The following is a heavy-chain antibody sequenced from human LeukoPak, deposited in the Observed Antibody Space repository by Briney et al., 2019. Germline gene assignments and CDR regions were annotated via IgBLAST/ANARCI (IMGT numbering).Heavy chain of an antibody. V-gene: IGHV3-30-3*01. D-gene: IGHD4-17*01. CDR1: GYTFTGYY. CDR3: AREEQNGDNH. J-gene: IGHJ5*02. CDR2: ISYDGSNK. Sequence: SCKASGYTFTGYYMHWVRQAPGKGLEWVAVISYDGSNKYYADSVKGRFTISRDNSKNTLYLQMNSLRAEDTAVYYCAREEQNGDNHWGQGTLVTVSS.